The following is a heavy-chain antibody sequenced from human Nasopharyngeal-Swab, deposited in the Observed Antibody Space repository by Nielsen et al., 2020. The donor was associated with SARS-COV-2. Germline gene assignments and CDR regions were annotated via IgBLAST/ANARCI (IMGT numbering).Heavy chain of an antibody. V-gene: IGHV1-58*02. CDR3: AADSTRGDYGGNGVDYFDY. CDR2: IVVGSGNT. Sequence: SVKVSCKASGYTFTSYDINWVRQATGQRLEWIGWIVVGSGNTNYAQKFQERVTITRDMSTSTAYMELSSLRSEDTAVYYCAADSTRGDYGGNGVDYFDYWGQGTLVTVSS. D-gene: IGHD4-23*01. CDR1: GYTFTSYD. J-gene: IGHJ4*02.